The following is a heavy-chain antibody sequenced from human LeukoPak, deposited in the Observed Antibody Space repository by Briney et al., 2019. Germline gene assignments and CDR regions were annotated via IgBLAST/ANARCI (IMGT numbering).Heavy chain of an antibody. V-gene: IGHV3-11*04. D-gene: IGHD4-17*01. CDR2: ISSSGSTI. Sequence: GGFLRLSCAASGFTFSAYYMSWIRHAPGQGLEWVSYISSSGSTIYYADSVKGRFTISRDNAKNSLYLQMNSLRAEDTAVYYCAREKTVTSFDYWGQGTLVTVSS. J-gene: IGHJ4*02. CDR3: AREKTVTSFDY. CDR1: GFTFSAYY.